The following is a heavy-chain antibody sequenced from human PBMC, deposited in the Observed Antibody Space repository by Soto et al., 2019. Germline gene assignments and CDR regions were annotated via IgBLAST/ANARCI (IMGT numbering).Heavy chain of an antibody. V-gene: IGHV4-34*01. J-gene: IGHJ4*02. Sequence: PSETLSLTCAFYGGSFGGYYWSWIRQPPGKGLEWIGEINHSGSTNYNPSLKSRVTISVDTSKNQFSLKLSSVTAADTAVYYCARRHSGSPFDYWGQGTLVTVSS. CDR1: GGSFGGYY. CDR2: INHSGST. D-gene: IGHD1-26*01. CDR3: ARRHSGSPFDY.